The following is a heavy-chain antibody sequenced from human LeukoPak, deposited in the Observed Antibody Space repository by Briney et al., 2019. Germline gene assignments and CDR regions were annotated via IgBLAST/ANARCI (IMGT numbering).Heavy chain of an antibody. CDR1: GGSVSRSNYY. J-gene: IGHJ4*02. CDR2: INHGGGT. CDR3: AKLGNWVRY. V-gene: IGHV4-39*02. Sequence: PSETLSLTCNVSGGSVSRSNYYWAWIRQPPGKGLEWIATINHGGGTHENPSLKSRVTISVDTSTNNFSLKLSSVTAADTAVYYCAKLGNWVRYWGRGTLVTVSS. D-gene: IGHD1-1*01.